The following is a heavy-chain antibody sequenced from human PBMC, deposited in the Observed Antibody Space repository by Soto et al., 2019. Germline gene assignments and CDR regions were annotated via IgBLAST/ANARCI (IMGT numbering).Heavy chain of an antibody. J-gene: IGHJ5*02. D-gene: IGHD3-16*01. Sequence: GVFLRQRYAASGLHSNNYALTWVPQATGKGLEWVSGISVGGSSTYYADSVKGRFTMSRDNSKNTLYLRMTSLRAEDTAVYYCAKSPSSGPGGWFDPWGQGTLVTVSS. CDR3: AKSPSSGPGGWFDP. CDR2: ISVGGSST. CDR1: GLHSNNYA. V-gene: IGHV3-23*01.